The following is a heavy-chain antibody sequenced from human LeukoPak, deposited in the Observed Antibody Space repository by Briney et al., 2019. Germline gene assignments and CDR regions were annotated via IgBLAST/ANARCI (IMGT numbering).Heavy chain of an antibody. D-gene: IGHD2-2*01. CDR3: ARACTSTSCHENNWFDP. CDR1: GYTFTNYG. Sequence: ASVKVSCKASGYTFTNYGISWVRQAPGKGLEWMGWISGYNGNTDYAVKLPGRVSVTTDISTSTACMELRSLRPGDTAVYYCARACTSTSCHENNWFDPWGQGTLVTVSS. J-gene: IGHJ5*02. V-gene: IGHV1-18*01. CDR2: ISGYNGNT.